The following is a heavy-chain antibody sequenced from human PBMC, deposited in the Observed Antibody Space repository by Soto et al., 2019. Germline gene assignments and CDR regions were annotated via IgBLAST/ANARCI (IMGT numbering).Heavy chain of an antibody. D-gene: IGHD3-22*01. Sequence: QVPLVQSGGEVKKPGASVKVSCKASGYTFSSYGINWVRQAPGQGLEWLGWVSAYNDNIDYAQTFQGRVTMTTDKSTNTAYMELRSLRSDDTAVYYCARGNYYDRRGYFSALDIWGQGTMVTVSS. J-gene: IGHJ3*02. CDR3: ARGNYYDRRGYFSALDI. CDR2: VSAYNDNI. CDR1: GYTFSSYG. V-gene: IGHV1-18*01.